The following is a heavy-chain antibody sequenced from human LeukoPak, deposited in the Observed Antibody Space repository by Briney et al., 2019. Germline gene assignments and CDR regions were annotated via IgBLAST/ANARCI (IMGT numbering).Heavy chain of an antibody. CDR1: GGSISNYY. D-gene: IGHD1-20*01. Sequence: SETLSLTCTVSGGSISNYYWSWIRQSPVKGLEWIGFIYYSGSTNYNPSLTSRVTISVHTSKNQFSLKLSSVTAADTAVYYCASFGKYNCPDYWGQGTLVTVSS. CDR2: IYYSGST. V-gene: IGHV4-59*08. CDR3: ASFGKYNCPDY. J-gene: IGHJ4*02.